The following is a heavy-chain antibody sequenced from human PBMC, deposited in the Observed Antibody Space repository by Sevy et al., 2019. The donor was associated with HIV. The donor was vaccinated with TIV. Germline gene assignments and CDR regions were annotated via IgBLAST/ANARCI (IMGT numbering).Heavy chain of an antibody. CDR3: ARVPPYSYGFGVDY. J-gene: IGHJ4*02. V-gene: IGHV3-53*01. D-gene: IGHD5-18*01. CDR2: IYSDGST. CDR1: AFTVSNNY. Sequence: GGSLRLSCAASAFTVSNNYMNWVRQAPGKGLEWVSVIYSDGSTYYVDSVKGRFTISRDNSKNTLFLQMNSLRADVTAVYYCARVPPYSYGFGVDYWGQGTLVTVSS.